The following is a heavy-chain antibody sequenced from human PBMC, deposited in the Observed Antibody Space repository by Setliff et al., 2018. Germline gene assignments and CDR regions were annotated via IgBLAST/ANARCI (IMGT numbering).Heavy chain of an antibody. CDR1: GFTFSSYS. Sequence: PGESLKISCAASGFTFSSYSMKWVRQAPGKGLEWVAVIWYDGSNKYYADSVKGRFTISRDNSKNTLYLQMNSLRAEDTAVYYCATWTGYSIDYWGQGTLVTVSS. V-gene: IGHV3-33*08. J-gene: IGHJ4*02. CDR2: IWYDGSNK. CDR3: ATWTGYSIDY. D-gene: IGHD3-3*01.